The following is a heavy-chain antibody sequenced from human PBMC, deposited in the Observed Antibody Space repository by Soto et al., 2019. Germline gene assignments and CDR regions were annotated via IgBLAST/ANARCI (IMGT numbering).Heavy chain of an antibody. J-gene: IGHJ4*02. D-gene: IGHD1-26*01. CDR3: ARDKIVGATHFDY. CDR1: GFTFITYW. CDR2: IRQDGSQK. V-gene: IGHV3-7*01. Sequence: WGSLRLSCVASGFTFITYWIIFFRHSPGKGLEWVANIRQDGSQKYYVDSVRGRFTISRDNAENSLYLQMDSLRAEDTAVYYCARDKIVGATHFDYWGQGTLVTVSS.